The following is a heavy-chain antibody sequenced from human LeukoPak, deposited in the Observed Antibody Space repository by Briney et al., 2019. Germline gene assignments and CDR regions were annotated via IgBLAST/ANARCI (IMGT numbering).Heavy chain of an antibody. Sequence: ASVKVSCKASGGTFTSYAISWVRQAPGQGLEWMGGIIPIFGTANYAQKFQGRVTITADESTSTAYMELSSLRSEDTAVYYCATPLDFWSGYYYWGQGTLITVSS. CDR3: ATPLDFWSGYYY. CDR2: IIPIFGTA. D-gene: IGHD3-3*01. V-gene: IGHV1-69*01. J-gene: IGHJ4*02. CDR1: GGTFTSYA.